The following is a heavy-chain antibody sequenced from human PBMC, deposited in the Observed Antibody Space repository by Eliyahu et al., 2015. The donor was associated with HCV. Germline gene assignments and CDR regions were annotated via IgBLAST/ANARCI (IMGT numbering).Heavy chain of an antibody. D-gene: IGHD4-17*01. CDR2: XYHSGST. J-gene: IGHJ3*02. CDR1: GGSISXSNW. CDR3: ARQNDYGDSLDAFDI. V-gene: IGHV4-4*02. Sequence: QVQLQESGPGLVKPSGTLSLTCAVSGGSISXSNWXSWVRXPPGKGLEWIGEXYHSGSTNYNPSLKSRVTISVDKSKNQFSLKLSSVTAADTAVYYCARQNDYGDSLDAFDIWGQGTMVTVSS.